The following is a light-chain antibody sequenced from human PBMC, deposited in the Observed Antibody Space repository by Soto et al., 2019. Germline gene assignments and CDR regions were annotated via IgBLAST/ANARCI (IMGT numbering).Light chain of an antibody. CDR2: AES. CDR1: QSIRSY. CDR3: QQSYSTLRT. J-gene: IGKJ1*01. V-gene: IGKV1-39*01. Sequence: DIQMTQSPSSLSASVGDRVTITCRASQSIRSYLNWYQQKPGKAPKLLIYAESSLQSGVPSRFSGSGSGTEFTLSISSLQTEDLATYYSQQSYSTLRTFGQGTKVEIK.